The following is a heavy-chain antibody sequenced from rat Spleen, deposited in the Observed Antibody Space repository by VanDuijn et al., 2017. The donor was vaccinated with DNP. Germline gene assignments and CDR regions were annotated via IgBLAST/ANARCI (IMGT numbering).Heavy chain of an antibody. Sequence: EVQLVESGGGLVQPGRSLKLSCVASGFTFSGFWMYWIRQVPGKGLEWVASITNEGSSTYFGDSVKGRFTISRDNARSTLYLQMNSLWSEDTATYYCAREGDYYYGYGDALDAGGQGTSVTVSS. CDR3: AREGDYYYGYGDALDA. V-gene: IGHV5-31*01. CDR1: GFTFSGFW. CDR2: ITNEGSST. D-gene: IGHD1-12*03. J-gene: IGHJ4*01.